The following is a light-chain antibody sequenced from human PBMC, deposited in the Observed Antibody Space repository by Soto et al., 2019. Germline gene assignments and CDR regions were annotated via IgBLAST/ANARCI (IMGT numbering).Light chain of an antibody. CDR2: GAS. Sequence: ETVLTHSPGTLYFSPGERATLSCRASQSVSSNLAWYQQKPGQAPRLLIYGASTRATGIPARFSGSGSGTEFTLTISSLQSEDFAVYYCQQYNNWLRTFGQGTKVDIK. V-gene: IGKV3-15*01. CDR3: QQYNNWLRT. J-gene: IGKJ1*01. CDR1: QSVSSN.